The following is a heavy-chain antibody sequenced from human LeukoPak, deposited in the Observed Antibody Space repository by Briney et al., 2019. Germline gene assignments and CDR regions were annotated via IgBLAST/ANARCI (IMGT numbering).Heavy chain of an antibody. V-gene: IGHV3-23*01. CDR1: GFTFSSYA. D-gene: IGHD6-19*01. CDR3: AKDLSIAVAGCFDY. CDR2: ISGSGGST. Sequence: GGSLRLSCAASGFTFSSYAMSWVRQAPGKGLEWVSAISGSGGSTYYADSVKGRFTLSRDNSKNTLDLQMNSLRAEDTAVYYCAKDLSIAVAGCFDYWGQGTLVTVSS. J-gene: IGHJ4*02.